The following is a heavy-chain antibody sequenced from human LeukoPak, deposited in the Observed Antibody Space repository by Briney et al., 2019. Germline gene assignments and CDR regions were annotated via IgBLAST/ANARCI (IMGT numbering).Heavy chain of an antibody. CDR3: AKGIYSSGWSYFDY. J-gene: IGHJ4*01. D-gene: IGHD6-19*01. V-gene: IGHV3-7*03. Sequence: GGSLRLSCEASGFTLSTYWMNWVRQVPGKGLDWVANINPDGSGKRYVDSVKGRFTISRDNSKNTLYLQMNSLRAEDTAVYYCAKGIYSSGWSYFDYWGHGTLVTVSS. CDR1: GFTLSTYW. CDR2: INPDGSGK.